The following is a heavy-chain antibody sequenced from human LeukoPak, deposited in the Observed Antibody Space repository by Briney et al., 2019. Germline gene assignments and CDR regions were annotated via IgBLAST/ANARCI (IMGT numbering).Heavy chain of an antibody. Sequence: SETLSLTCTVSGGSISSYYWSWIRQPPGKGLEWIGDIYYSGSTNYNPSLKSRVTISVDTSKNQFSLKLSSVTAADTAVYYCARDAGYSSGWSSYYFDYWGQGTLVTVSS. CDR1: GGSISSYY. CDR2: IYYSGST. D-gene: IGHD6-19*01. J-gene: IGHJ4*02. V-gene: IGHV4-59*01. CDR3: ARDAGYSSGWSSYYFDY.